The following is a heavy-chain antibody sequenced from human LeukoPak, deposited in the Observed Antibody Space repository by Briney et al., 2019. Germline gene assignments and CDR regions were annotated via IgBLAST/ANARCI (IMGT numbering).Heavy chain of an antibody. J-gene: IGHJ4*02. CDR1: GGSISSYY. Sequence: KPSETLSLTCTVSGGSISSYYWSWIRQPPGKGLEWIGYIYYSGSTNYNPSLKSRATISLYTSRKYFSLELRSVTAADTAVYYCARGGSYGAYLDYWGQGALVIVSS. CDR2: IYYSGST. CDR3: ARGGSYGAYLDY. V-gene: IGHV4-59*01. D-gene: IGHD1-26*01.